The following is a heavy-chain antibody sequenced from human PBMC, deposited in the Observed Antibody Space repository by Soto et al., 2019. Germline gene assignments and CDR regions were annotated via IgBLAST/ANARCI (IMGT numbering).Heavy chain of an antibody. D-gene: IGHD4-17*01. CDR1: GSTFPSST. Sequence: QVQLVQSGAEVKKPGASVKVSCKASGSTFPSSTVSWVRQAPGQGLEWMGWINAHNGNTKYAQKFQGRRTMTTDTSTGKGYMELRSRRSDDTAIYFCAIADYCDPDYWGQGTLVTVSS. CDR3: AIADYCDPDY. CDR2: INAHNGNT. J-gene: IGHJ4*02. V-gene: IGHV1-18*01.